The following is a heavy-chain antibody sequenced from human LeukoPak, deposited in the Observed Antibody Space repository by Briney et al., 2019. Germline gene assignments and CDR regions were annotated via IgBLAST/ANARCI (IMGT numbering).Heavy chain of an antibody. V-gene: IGHV3-33*08. CDR1: GFTFSSYI. J-gene: IGHJ4*02. Sequence: GRSLRLSCAASGFTFSSYIMHWVRQAPDKGLEWVALVWDDGNEQYYADPVKGRFTISRDNSKNTLYLQMNSLRVEDTAVYYCAREEYSTSFDYWGQGTLATVSP. CDR3: AREEYSTSFDY. CDR2: VWDDGNEQ. D-gene: IGHD6-6*01.